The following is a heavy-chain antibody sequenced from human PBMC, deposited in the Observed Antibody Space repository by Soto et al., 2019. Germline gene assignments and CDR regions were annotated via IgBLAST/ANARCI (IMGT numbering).Heavy chain of an antibody. CDR1: GGSIISSEW. D-gene: IGHD1-7*01. Sequence: PSETLSLTCAVSGGSIISSEWWSWVRQPPGKGLEWVGEISHSGSTNYNPSLKRRVTISIDKSKNHFSLRLTSVTAADTAVYYCASRAGTVPFWGQGILVTVSS. CDR2: ISHSGST. V-gene: IGHV4-4*02. CDR3: ASRAGTVPF. J-gene: IGHJ4*02.